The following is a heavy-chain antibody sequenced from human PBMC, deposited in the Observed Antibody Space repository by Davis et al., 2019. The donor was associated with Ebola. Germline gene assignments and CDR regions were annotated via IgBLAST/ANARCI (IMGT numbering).Heavy chain of an antibody. Sequence: PGGSLRLSCAASGFTFSSYWMSWVRQAPGKGLEWVANIKQDGSEKYYVDSVKGRFTISRDNAKNSLYLQMNSLRDEDTAVYYCARGAGATVVTPGYFDYWGQGTLVTVSS. D-gene: IGHD4-23*01. J-gene: IGHJ4*02. V-gene: IGHV3-7*01. CDR1: GFTFSSYW. CDR2: IKQDGSEK. CDR3: ARGAGATVVTPGYFDY.